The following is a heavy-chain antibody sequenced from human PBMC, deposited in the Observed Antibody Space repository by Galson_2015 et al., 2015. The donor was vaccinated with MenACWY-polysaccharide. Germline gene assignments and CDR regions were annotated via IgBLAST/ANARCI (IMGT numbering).Heavy chain of an antibody. J-gene: IGHJ6*02. CDR2: ISGSGGST. V-gene: IGHV3-23*01. CDR1: GFTFSRFA. Sequence: SLRLSCAVSGFTFSRFAMSWVRQAPGKWLEWVSGISGSGGSTYYADSVKGRITISRDNSKNTLYLQMNSLRAEDTAVYYCAKPLVDIVACGYAMAVWGQGPSVPVS. D-gene: IGHD5-12*01. CDR3: AKPLVDIVACGYAMAV.